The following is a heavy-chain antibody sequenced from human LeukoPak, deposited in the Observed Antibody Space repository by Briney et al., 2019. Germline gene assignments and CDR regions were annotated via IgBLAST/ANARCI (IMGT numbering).Heavy chain of an antibody. V-gene: IGHV3-48*04. J-gene: IGHJ6*03. CDR3: AREAPGHGGSTYYYYYYMDV. Sequence: GGSLRLSCAASGFRFSGYSMNWVRQAPGKGLEWVSYISPSGSSIYDADSVKGRFTISRDNAKNSLYLQMNSLKTEDTAVYYCAREAPGHGGSTYYYYYYMDVWGKGTTVTVSS. CDR2: ISPSGSSI. CDR1: GFRFSGYS. D-gene: IGHD1-26*01.